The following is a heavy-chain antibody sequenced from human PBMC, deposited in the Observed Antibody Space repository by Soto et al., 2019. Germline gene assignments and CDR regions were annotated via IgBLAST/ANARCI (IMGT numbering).Heavy chain of an antibody. CDR3: ARAGLRLDYYYYGMDV. J-gene: IGHJ6*02. CDR2: IYYSGST. Sequence: SETLSLTCTVSGGSISSSSYYWGWIRQPPGKGLEWIGSIYYSGSTYYNPSLKSRVTISVDTSKNQFSLKLSSVTAADTAEYYCARAGLRLDYYYYGMDVWGQGTTVTVSS. CDR1: GGSISSSSYY. D-gene: IGHD3-16*01. V-gene: IGHV4-39*01.